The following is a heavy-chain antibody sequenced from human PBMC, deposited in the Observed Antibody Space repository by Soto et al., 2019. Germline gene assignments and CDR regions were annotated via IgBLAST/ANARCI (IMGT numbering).Heavy chain of an antibody. CDR2: ISYDGSNK. CDR3: AKDGIQSILPMNWFDP. Sequence: QVQLVESGGGGVQPGRSLRLSCAASGFTFSSYGMHWVRQAPGKGLEWGAVISYDGSNKYYADSVKGRFTISRANSKKTLYRQMNSLRAEHTAVYYCAKDGIQSILPMNWFDPWGQGTLVTVSS. J-gene: IGHJ5*02. D-gene: IGHD5-18*01. V-gene: IGHV3-30*18. CDR1: GFTFSSYG.